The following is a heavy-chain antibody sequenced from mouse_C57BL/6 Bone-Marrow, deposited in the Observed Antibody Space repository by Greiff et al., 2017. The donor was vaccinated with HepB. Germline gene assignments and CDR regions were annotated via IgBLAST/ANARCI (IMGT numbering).Heavy chain of an antibody. CDR3: ARRGTTVPHYAMDY. Sequence: EVQVVESGGDLVKPGGSLKLSCAASGFTFSSYGMSWVRQTPDKRLEGVATIKNGGRYTYYPDSVKGRFTISRDNAKNTLYLQMSSLKSEDTAMYYCARRGTTVPHYAMDYWGQGTSVTVSS. D-gene: IGHD1-1*01. V-gene: IGHV5-6*01. CDR2: IKNGGRYT. CDR1: GFTFSSYG. J-gene: IGHJ4*01.